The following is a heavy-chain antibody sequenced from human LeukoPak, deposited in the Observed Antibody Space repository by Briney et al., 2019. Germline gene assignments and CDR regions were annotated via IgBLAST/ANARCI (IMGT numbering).Heavy chain of an antibody. J-gene: IGHJ5*02. CDR2: IYYSGST. D-gene: IGHD4-17*01. CDR3: AIARRTTVTTLWFDP. V-gene: IGHV4-59*01. CDR1: GGSISSYY. Sequence: SETLSLTCTVSGGSISSYYWSWIRQPPGKGLEWIGYIYYSGSTNYNPSLKSRVTLSVDTSKNQFSLKLSSVTAADTAVYYCAIARRTTVTTLWFDPWGQGTLVTVSS.